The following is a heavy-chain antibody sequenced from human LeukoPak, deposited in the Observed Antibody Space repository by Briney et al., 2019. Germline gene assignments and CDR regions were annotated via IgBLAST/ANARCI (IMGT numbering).Heavy chain of an antibody. CDR2: IYSGGST. CDR3: AGDFYSSGWYSGFHY. CDR1: GFTVSNNY. J-gene: IGHJ4*02. Sequence: GGSLRLSCAASGFTVSNNYVSWVRQAPGKGLEWVSVIYSGGSTYYADSVKGRFTMSKDNSKNMLYLQMDSLRAEDTAMYYCAGDFYSSGWYSGFHYWGQGTLVTVSS. V-gene: IGHV3-53*01. D-gene: IGHD6-19*01.